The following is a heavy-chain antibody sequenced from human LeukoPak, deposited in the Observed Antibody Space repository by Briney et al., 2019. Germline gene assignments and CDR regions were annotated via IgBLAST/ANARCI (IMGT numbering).Heavy chain of an antibody. CDR2: INTDGRIT. Sequence: PGGSLGLSCVGSGFSFRYFAIHWVRQAPGKGLEYVSVINTDGRITYYADSVKGRFTISRDNPKNTVYLQMGSLRGDDMAVYYCTRDGGSFCDFDYWGQGALVTVSS. CDR3: TRDGGSFCDFDY. D-gene: IGHD1-26*01. CDR1: GFSFRYFA. J-gene: IGHJ4*02. V-gene: IGHV3-64*02.